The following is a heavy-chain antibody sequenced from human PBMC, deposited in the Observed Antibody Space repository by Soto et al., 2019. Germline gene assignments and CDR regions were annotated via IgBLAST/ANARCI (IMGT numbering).Heavy chain of an antibody. Sequence: GGSLRLSCAASGFTFSSYAMSWVRQAPGKGLEWVSAISGSGGSTYYADSVKGRFTISRDNSKNTLYLQMNSLRAEDTAVYYCAKEPQLLWFGEFRFDPWGQGTLVTVSS. V-gene: IGHV3-23*01. CDR2: ISGSGGST. J-gene: IGHJ5*02. D-gene: IGHD3-10*01. CDR3: AKEPQLLWFGEFRFDP. CDR1: GFTFSSYA.